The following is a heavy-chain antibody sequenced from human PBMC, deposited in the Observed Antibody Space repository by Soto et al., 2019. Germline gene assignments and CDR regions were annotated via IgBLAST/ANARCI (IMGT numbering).Heavy chain of an antibody. V-gene: IGHV1-2*02. CDR3: ASAAVTGTAGLDF. CDR2: INPNSGGT. Sequence: WXSVEVSCRASGYTFIGFYMHWVRQAPGQGLEWMGWINPNSGGTKSAEKFQGRVTMTRDTSISTAYMELSRLTSDDTAVYYCASAAVTGTAGLDFWGQGTQVTVS. J-gene: IGHJ4*02. CDR1: GYTFIGFY. D-gene: IGHD6-19*01.